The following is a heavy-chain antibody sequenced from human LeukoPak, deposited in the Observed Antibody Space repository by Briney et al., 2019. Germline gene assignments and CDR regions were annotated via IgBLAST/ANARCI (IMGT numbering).Heavy chain of an antibody. CDR2: INPSGGST. CDR1: GYTFTSYY. CDR3: ARADPTTVTTAFDY. J-gene: IGHJ4*02. D-gene: IGHD4-17*01. Sequence: ASVKVSCKASGYTFTSYYIHWVRQAPGEGLEWMGIINPSGGSTSYAQKFQGRVTMTRDMSTSTVYMELSSLRSEDTAVYYCARADPTTVTTAFDYWGLGTLVTVSS. V-gene: IGHV1-46*01.